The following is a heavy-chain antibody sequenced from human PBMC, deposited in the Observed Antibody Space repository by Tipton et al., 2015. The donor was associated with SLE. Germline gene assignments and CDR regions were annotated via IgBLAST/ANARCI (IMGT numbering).Heavy chain of an antibody. V-gene: IGHV4-59*12. CDR3: ARIAAAGYHFDY. D-gene: IGHD6-13*01. J-gene: IGHJ4*02. Sequence: LRLSCTVSGGSISSYYWSWIRQPPGKGLEWIGYIYYSGSTNYNPSLKSRVTISVDTSKNQFSLKLSSVTAADTAVYYCARIAAAGYHFDYWGQGTLVTVSS. CDR1: GGSISSYY. CDR2: IYYSGST.